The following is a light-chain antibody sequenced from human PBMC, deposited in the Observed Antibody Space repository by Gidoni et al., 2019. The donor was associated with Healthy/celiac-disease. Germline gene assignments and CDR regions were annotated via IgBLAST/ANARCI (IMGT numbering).Light chain of an antibody. J-gene: IGKJ2*01. CDR2: CAS. CDR3: QQYGSSPMYT. V-gene: IGKV3-20*01. Sequence: EIVLTQSPGTLSLSPGARATLSCRASQSVSSSYLAWYQQKPGQAPRLLIYCASSRATGIPDRFSGSGSGTDFTLTISRLEPEDFAVYYCQQYGSSPMYTFGQGTKLEIK. CDR1: QSVSSSY.